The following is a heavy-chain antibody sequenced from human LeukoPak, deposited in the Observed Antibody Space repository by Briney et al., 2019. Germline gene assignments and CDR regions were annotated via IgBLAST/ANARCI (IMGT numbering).Heavy chain of an antibody. J-gene: IGHJ3*02. D-gene: IGHD2-15*01. V-gene: IGHV4-61*01. CDR2: IYYSGST. Sequence: SETLSLTCTVSGGSVSSGSYYWSWIRQPPGKGPEWIGYIYYSGSTNYNPSLKSRVTISVDTSKNQFSLKLSSVTAADTAVYYCARVDIVVVVAATLGAFDIWGQGTMVTVSS. CDR1: GGSVSSGSYY. CDR3: ARVDIVVVVAATLGAFDI.